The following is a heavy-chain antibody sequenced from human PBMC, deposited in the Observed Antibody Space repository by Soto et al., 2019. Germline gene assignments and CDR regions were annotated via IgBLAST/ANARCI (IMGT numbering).Heavy chain of an antibody. CDR2: INPNSGGT. J-gene: IGHJ6*02. CDR3: AREEGGTIFAYYGMDV. D-gene: IGHD3-3*01. Sequence: GASVKVSCKASGYTFTGYYMHWVRQAPGQGLGWMGWINPNSGGTNYAQKFQGRVTMTRDTSISTAYMELSRLRSDDTAVYYCAREEGGTIFAYYGMDVWGQGTTVTVSS. CDR1: GYTFTGYY. V-gene: IGHV1-2*02.